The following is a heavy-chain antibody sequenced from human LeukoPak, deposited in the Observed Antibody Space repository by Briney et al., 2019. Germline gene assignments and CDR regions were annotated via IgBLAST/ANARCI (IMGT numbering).Heavy chain of an antibody. Sequence: GRFTISRDNAKNSLYLQMNNLRAEDTAVYYCARDRPQFYSSGWSSKYWGQGTLVTVSS. V-gene: IGHV3-11*06. D-gene: IGHD6-19*01. J-gene: IGHJ4*02. CDR3: ARDRPQFYSSGWSSKY.